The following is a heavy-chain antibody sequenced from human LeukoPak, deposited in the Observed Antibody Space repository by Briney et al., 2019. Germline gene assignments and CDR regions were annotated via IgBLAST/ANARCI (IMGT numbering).Heavy chain of an antibody. CDR3: AKDRYSYAFEYSDS. CDR2: ISNDGSKK. J-gene: IGHJ4*02. CDR1: GFTFSSYG. D-gene: IGHD5-18*01. Sequence: GGSLRLSCAASGFTFSSYGMHWVCQAPGKGLDWVAVISNDGSKKYYADSVKGRFTISRDNSKNTLSLQVSSLRTEDTAVYYCAKDRYSYAFEYSDSWGQGTLVTVSS. V-gene: IGHV3-30*18.